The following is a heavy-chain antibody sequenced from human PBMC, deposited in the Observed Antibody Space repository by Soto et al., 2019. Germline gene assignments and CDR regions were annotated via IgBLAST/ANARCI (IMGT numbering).Heavy chain of an antibody. CDR3: AKSYGSGSYCFDY. D-gene: IGHD3-10*01. Sequence: GESLRLSCAASGFTFSSYAMSWVRQAPGKGLEWVSAISGSGGSTYYADSVKGRFTISRDNSKNTLYLQMNSLRAEDTAVYYCAKSYGSGSYCFDYWGQGTLVTVSS. CDR2: ISGSGGST. V-gene: IGHV3-23*01. CDR1: GFTFSSYA. J-gene: IGHJ4*02.